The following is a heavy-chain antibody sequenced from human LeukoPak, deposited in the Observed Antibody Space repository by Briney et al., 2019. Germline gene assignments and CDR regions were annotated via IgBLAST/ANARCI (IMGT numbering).Heavy chain of an antibody. Sequence: GGSLRLSCAASGFTFSSYGMHWVRQAPGKGLEWVAVIWHDGGNKYYADSVKGRFTISRDNSKNTLYLQMNSLRAEDTAVYYCARDSGSYYFTFDYWGQGTLVTVSS. CDR2: IWHDGGNK. J-gene: IGHJ4*02. D-gene: IGHD1-26*01. CDR1: GFTFSSYG. V-gene: IGHV3-33*01. CDR3: ARDSGSYYFTFDY.